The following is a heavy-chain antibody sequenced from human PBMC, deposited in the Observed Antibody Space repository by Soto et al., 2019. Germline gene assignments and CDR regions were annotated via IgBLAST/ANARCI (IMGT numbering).Heavy chain of an antibody. Sequence: SDTLSLTFTVSCGSISSGDYFWSWIRQSPGKGLEWIGYISSIGSTYYNPSLKSRVSVSRDTSKNQFSLKLSSVTTTDTAVYYCARGLVIRPYYYHGMDVWGQGT. CDR1: CGSISSGDYF. D-gene: IGHD3-9*01. CDR2: ISSIGST. J-gene: IGHJ6*02. V-gene: IGHV4-30-4*02. CDR3: ARGLVIRPYYYHGMDV.